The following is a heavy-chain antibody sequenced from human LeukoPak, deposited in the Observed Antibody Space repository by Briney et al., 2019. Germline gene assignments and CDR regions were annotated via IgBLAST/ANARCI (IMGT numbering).Heavy chain of an antibody. D-gene: IGHD2-21*01. CDR3: AKVIDGSI. J-gene: IGHJ1*01. V-gene: IGHV3-48*01. Sequence: GGSLRLSCAASGFTFSSYSMNWVRQAPGKGLEWVSYISSSSNTIYYADSVKGRFTISRDNAKNSLYLQMNSLRAEDTALYYCAKVIDGSIWGQGTLVTVSS. CDR1: GFTFSSYS. CDR2: ISSSSNTI.